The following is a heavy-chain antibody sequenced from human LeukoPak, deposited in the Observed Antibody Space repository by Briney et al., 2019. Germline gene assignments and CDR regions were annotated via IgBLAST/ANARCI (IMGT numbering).Heavy chain of an antibody. V-gene: IGHV4-59*01. CDR1: GGSFSTSY. J-gene: IGHJ6*02. CDR2: IYYSGST. Sequence: SETLSLTCTVSGGSFSTSYWSWIRQFPGKGLEWIGYIYYSGSTNYNPSLQSRVTISVDTSKNQFSLMLSSVTVADTAVYYCARGERGYSYGKGGYYYGMDVWGQGTTVTVSS. CDR3: ARGERGYSYGKGGYYYGMDV. D-gene: IGHD5-18*01.